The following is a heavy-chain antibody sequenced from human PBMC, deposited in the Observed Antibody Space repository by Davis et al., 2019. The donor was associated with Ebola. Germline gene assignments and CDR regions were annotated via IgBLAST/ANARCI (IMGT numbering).Heavy chain of an antibody. CDR3: ARGGGATPYGMDV. Sequence: ASVKVSCKASGYTFTSYYMHWVRQAPGQGLEWMGIINPSGGSTSYAQKFKGRVTMTRDTSTSTGYMELSSLRSEDTAVYYCARGGGATPYGMDVWGKGTTVTVSS. V-gene: IGHV1-46*03. CDR2: INPSGGST. D-gene: IGHD1-26*01. CDR1: GYTFTSYY. J-gene: IGHJ6*04.